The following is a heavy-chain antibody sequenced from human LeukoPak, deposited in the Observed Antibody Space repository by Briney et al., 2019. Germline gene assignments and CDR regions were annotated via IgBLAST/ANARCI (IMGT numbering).Heavy chain of an antibody. J-gene: IGHJ4*02. D-gene: IGHD4-17*01. V-gene: IGHV3-33*01. Sequence: GGSLRLSCAASGFTFSSYGMHWVRQAPGKGLEWVAVIWYDGSNKYYADSVKGRFTISRDNSKNTLYLQMNSLRAEDTAVYYCARISSTVTTPFDYWGQGTLVTVSS. CDR1: GFTFSSYG. CDR2: IWYDGSNK. CDR3: ARISSTVTTPFDY.